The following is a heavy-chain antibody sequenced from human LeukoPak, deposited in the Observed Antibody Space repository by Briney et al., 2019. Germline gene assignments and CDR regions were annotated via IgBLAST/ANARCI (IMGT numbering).Heavy chain of an antibody. V-gene: IGHV3-23*01. J-gene: IGHJ4*02. D-gene: IGHD2-21*01. CDR1: GFTLSTYA. CDR2: TSSSDAGT. Sequence: GGSLRLSCAASGFTLSTYAMSWVRQTPGKGLEWVAATSSSDAGTYHADSVRGRFTISRDNSKSTLYLQMNSLRAEDAAVYFCAKAPVTSCRGAYCYPFDSWGQGTLVTVSS. CDR3: AKAPVTSCRGAYCYPFDS.